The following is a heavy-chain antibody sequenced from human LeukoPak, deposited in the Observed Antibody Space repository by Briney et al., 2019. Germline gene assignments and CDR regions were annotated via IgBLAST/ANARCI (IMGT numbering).Heavy chain of an antibody. CDR2: IYSGGST. CDR1: GFTVSSNY. V-gene: IGHV3-66*02. D-gene: IGHD6-6*01. J-gene: IGHJ5*02. Sequence: GGSLRLSCAASGFTVSSNYMSWVRQAPGKGLEWVSVIYSGGSTYYADSVKGRFTISRDNSKNTLYLQMNSLRAEDTAVYYCAREQLVRSSWFDPWGQGTLVTVS. CDR3: AREQLVRSSWFDP.